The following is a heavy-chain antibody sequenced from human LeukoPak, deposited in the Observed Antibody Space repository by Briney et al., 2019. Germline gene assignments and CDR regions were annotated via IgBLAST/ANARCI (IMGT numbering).Heavy chain of an antibody. CDR2: IDPSDSYT. D-gene: IGHD6-19*01. V-gene: IGHV5-10-1*01. CDR1: GYSFINYW. CDR3: ARRDRSGWYDFDY. Sequence: PGESLKISCKGIGYSFINYWISWVRQMPGKGLEWMGRIDPSDSYTNYSPSFQGRVTISTDKSISTAYLQWSSLKASDTAMYYCARRDRSGWYDFDYWGQGALVTVSS. J-gene: IGHJ4*02.